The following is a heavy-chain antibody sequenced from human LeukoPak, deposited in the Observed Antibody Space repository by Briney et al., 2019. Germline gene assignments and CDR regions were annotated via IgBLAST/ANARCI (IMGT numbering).Heavy chain of an antibody. J-gene: IGHJ4*02. Sequence: ASVKVSCKASGYTFTSYGISWVRQAPGQGLEWMGWISAYNGNTNYAQKLQGRVTMTTDTSTSTAYMELRSLRSDDTAVYYCARGVTIFGVVGLYFDYWGQGTLVTVSS. V-gene: IGHV1-18*01. CDR2: ISAYNGNT. CDR3: ARGVTIFGVVGLYFDY. CDR1: GYTFTSYG. D-gene: IGHD3-3*01.